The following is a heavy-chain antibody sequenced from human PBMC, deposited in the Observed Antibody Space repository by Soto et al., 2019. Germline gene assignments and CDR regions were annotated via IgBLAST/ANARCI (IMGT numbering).Heavy chain of an antibody. CDR2: IIPIFGTT. D-gene: IGHD5-12*01. CDR1: GVTFRSDA. Sequence: QGHLMQSGAEVKKPGSSVKVSCNASGVTFRSDAITWVRQAPGQGLEWVGRIIPIFGTTNYAENLQDRASISADKSTLTSDMELPSLPSDDTGLYYCAQDRADSGYYTAWVDPWGQGPQVPVSS. J-gene: IGHJ5*02. CDR3: AQDRADSGYYTAWVDP. V-gene: IGHV1-69*06.